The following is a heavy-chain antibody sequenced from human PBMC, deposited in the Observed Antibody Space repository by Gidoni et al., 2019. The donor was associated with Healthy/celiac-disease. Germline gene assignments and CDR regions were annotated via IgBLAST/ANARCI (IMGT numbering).Heavy chain of an antibody. J-gene: IGHJ4*02. CDR3: ARDYYDSSGYFLLDY. Sequence: VQLQESGPGLVNPSQTLSLTCTVPVGSISSGGYYWSWIRQHTGKGLEWIGSIYYSGSTYYNPSLKSRVTISVDTSKNQFSLKLSSVTAADTAVYYCARDYYDSSGYFLLDYWGQGTLVTVSS. CDR2: IYYSGST. V-gene: IGHV4-31*03. CDR1: VGSISSGGYY. D-gene: IGHD3-22*01.